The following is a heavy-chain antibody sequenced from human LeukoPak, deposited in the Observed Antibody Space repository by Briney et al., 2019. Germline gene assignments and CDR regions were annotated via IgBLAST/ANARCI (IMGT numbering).Heavy chain of an antibody. Sequence: PGGSLRLSCVTSGFTFSNHAMHWVRQAPGKGLEWVAVIWYDGSNKYYADSVKGRFTISRDNSKNTLYLQMNSLRAEDTAVYYCARDLDGRFDYWGQGTLVTVSS. J-gene: IGHJ4*02. CDR2: IWYDGSNK. CDR3: ARDLDGRFDY. D-gene: IGHD5-24*01. CDR1: GFTFSNHA. V-gene: IGHV3-33*08.